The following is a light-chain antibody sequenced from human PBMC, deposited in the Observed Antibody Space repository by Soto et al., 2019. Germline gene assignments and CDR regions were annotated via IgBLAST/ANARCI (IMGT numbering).Light chain of an antibody. CDR1: QSVSSY. Sequence: EIVLTQSPATLSLSPGERATLSCRASQSVSSYLAWYQQKPGQAPRLLIYDASNRATGIPARSSGSGSRTDYTLTISILEPEDVAVYCWQQRSNWPTFGQGTRLEIK. V-gene: IGKV3-11*01. CDR3: QQRSNWPT. CDR2: DAS. J-gene: IGKJ5*01.